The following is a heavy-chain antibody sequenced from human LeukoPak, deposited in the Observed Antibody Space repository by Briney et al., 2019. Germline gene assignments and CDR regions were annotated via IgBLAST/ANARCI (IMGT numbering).Heavy chain of an antibody. Sequence: GESLKISCKGSGYSFTSYWIGWARQMPGKGLEWMGIIYPGDSDTRYSPSFQGQVTISADKSISTAYLQWSSLRASDTAMYFCARFGLTSSLDYWGQGTLVTVSS. J-gene: IGHJ4*02. CDR2: IYPGDSDT. D-gene: IGHD2-2*01. V-gene: IGHV5-51*01. CDR1: GYSFTSYW. CDR3: ARFGLTSSLDY.